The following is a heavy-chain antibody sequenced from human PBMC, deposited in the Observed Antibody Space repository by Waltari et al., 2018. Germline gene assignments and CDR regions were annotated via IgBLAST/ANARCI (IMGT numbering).Heavy chain of an antibody. CDR1: GFTFSSYS. D-gene: IGHD3-22*01. CDR3: ARDRITMIVGAPGMDV. V-gene: IGHV3-21*01. Sequence: EVQLVESGGGLVKPGGSLRLSCAASGFTFSSYSMNWVRQAPGKGLEWVSSISSSSSYIYYADSVKGRFTISRDNAKNSLYLQMNSLRAEDTAVYYCARDRITMIVGAPGMDVWGQGTTVTVSS. CDR2: ISSSSSYI. J-gene: IGHJ6*02.